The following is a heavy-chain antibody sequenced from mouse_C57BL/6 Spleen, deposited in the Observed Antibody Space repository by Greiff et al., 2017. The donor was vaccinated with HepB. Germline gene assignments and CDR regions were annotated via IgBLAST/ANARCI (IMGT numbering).Heavy chain of an antibody. CDR1: GYAFSSSW. CDR2: IYPGDGDT. CDR3: ARWGTTVVAVDY. D-gene: IGHD1-1*01. V-gene: IGHV1-82*01. J-gene: IGHJ2*01. Sequence: QVQLQQSGPELVKPGASVKISCKASGYAFSSSWMNWVKQRPGKGLEWIGRIYPGDGDTNYNGKFKGKATLTADKSSSTAYMQLSSLTSEDSAVYCCARWGTTVVAVDYWGQGTTLTVSS.